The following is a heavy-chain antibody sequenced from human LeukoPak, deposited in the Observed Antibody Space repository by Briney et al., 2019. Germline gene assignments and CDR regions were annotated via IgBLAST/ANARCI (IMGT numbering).Heavy chain of an antibody. J-gene: IGHJ2*01. Sequence: PGGSLRLSCAASGFTVSSNYMSWVRQAPGKGLEWVSVIYSGGSTYYADSVKGRFTISRDNSKNTLYLQMNSLRAEDTAVYYCARGYYYDSSGYGYFDLWGRGTLVTVSS. CDR2: IYSGGST. V-gene: IGHV3-53*05. CDR3: ARGYYYDSSGYGYFDL. D-gene: IGHD3-22*01. CDR1: GFTVSSNY.